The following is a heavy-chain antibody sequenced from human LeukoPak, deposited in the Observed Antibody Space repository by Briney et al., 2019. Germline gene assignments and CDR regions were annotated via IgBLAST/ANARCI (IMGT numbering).Heavy chain of an antibody. V-gene: IGHV4-39*01. CDR3: ARASNYDILTGYSPSAGLAY. CDR2: IYYSGST. J-gene: IGHJ4*02. Sequence: SETLSLTCAVSGGSISSNSYYWGWIRQPPGKGLEWIGSIYYSGSTYYNPSLKSRVTISVDTSKNQFSLKLSSVTAADTAVYYCARASNYDILTGYSPSAGLAYWGQGTLVTVSS. CDR1: GGSISSNSYY. D-gene: IGHD3-9*01.